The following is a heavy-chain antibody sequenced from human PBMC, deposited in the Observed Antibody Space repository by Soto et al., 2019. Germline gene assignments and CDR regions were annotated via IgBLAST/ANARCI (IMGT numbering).Heavy chain of an antibody. D-gene: IGHD3-10*01. CDR2: ISKDGSNK. CDR1: GFTFSDYA. V-gene: IGHV3-30-3*01. Sequence: QVQLVESGGGVVQPGRSLILSCAGSGFTFSDYAVHWARQAPGKGLEWVAVISKDGSNKYHADSVKGRFIISRDNYKNTVYLQMHTVRREGAAVYYCARDRGHPVRLGRGVMFRDDWYFDFWGRGTLVTVSS. CDR3: ARDRGHPVRLGRGVMFRDDWYFDF. J-gene: IGHJ2*01.